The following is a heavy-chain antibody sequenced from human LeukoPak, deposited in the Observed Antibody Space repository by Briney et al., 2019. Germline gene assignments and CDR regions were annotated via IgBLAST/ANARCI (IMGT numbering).Heavy chain of an antibody. D-gene: IGHD3-10*01. CDR3: AKGHSFMVRGVIVDY. CDR2: ISGSGGST. V-gene: IGHV3-23*01. J-gene: IGHJ4*02. Sequence: PGGSLRLSCAASGFTFNSYAMSWVRQAPGKGLEWVSAISGSGGSTYYADSVKGRFTISRDNSKNTLYLQMNSLRAEDTAVYYCAKGHSFMVRGVIVDYWGQGTLVTVSS. CDR1: GFTFNSYA.